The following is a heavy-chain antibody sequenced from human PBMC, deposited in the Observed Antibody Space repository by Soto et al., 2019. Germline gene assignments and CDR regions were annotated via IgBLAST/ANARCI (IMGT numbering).Heavy chain of an antibody. D-gene: IGHD6-13*01. CDR1: GGSISSGDYY. CDR3: AREGGPHPGIDY. Sequence: SETLSLTCTVSGGSISSGDYYWSWIRQPPGKGLEWIGYIYYSGSTYYNPSLKSRVTISVDTSKNQFSLKLSSVTAADTAVYYCAREGGPHPGIDYWGQGTLVTVSS. J-gene: IGHJ4*02. V-gene: IGHV4-30-4*01. CDR2: IYYSGST.